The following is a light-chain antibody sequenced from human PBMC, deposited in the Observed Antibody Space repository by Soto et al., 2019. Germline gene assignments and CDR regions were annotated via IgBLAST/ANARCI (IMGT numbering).Light chain of an antibody. CDR2: AAS. Sequence: DIQMTQSPSTLPASVGDRVTITCRASQSIDRWLAWYQQKPGKAPKLLIYAASSLQSGVPSRFSGSGSGTDFTLTISSLQPEDFATYYCQQSYSTPPVFGQGTRLEIK. V-gene: IGKV1-39*01. J-gene: IGKJ5*01. CDR3: QQSYSTPPV. CDR1: QSIDRW.